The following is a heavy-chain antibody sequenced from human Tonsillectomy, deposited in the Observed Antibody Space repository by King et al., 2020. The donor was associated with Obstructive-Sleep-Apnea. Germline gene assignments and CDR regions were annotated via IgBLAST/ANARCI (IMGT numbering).Heavy chain of an antibody. J-gene: IGHJ5*02. CDR3: ERIGGEYSSSSISWSNWFDP. D-gene: IGHD6-6*01. V-gene: IGHV5-51*01. CDR1: GYSFTSYW. CDR2: IYPGDSDT. Sequence: QLVQSGTEVKKPGESLKISCKGSGYSFTSYWIGWVRQMPGKGLEWMGIIYPGDSDTRYSPSFQGLVTISADKSISTAYLQWSSLKASDTAMYYCERIGGEYSSSSISWSNWFDPWGQGTLVTVSS.